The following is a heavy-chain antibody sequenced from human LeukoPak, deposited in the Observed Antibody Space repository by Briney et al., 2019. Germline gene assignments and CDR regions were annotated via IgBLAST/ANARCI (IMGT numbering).Heavy chain of an antibody. CDR3: ARDGSGLRFLEWLLSNFDY. J-gene: IGHJ4*02. Sequence: ASVKVSCKASGYTFTSYDINWVRQAPGQGLEWMGWINTNTGNPTYAQGFTGRFVFSLDTSVSTAYLQISSLKAEDTAVFYCARDGSGLRFLEWLLSNFDYWGQGTLVTVSS. V-gene: IGHV7-4-1*02. CDR1: GYTFTSYD. D-gene: IGHD3-3*01. CDR2: INTNTGNP.